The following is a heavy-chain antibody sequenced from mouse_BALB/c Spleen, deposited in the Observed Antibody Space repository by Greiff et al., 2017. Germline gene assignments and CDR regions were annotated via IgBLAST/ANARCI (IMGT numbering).Heavy chain of an antibody. J-gene: IGHJ2*01. V-gene: IGHV1S135*01. CDR3: ARRGILTGTGGYFDY. CDR1: GYSFTSYY. CDR2: IDPFNGGT. D-gene: IGHD4-1*01. Sequence: VQLQQSGPELMKPGASVKISCKASGYSFTSYYMHWVKQSHGKSLEWIGYIDPFNGGTSYNQKFKGKATLTVDKSSSTAYMHLSSLTSEDSAVYYCARRGILTGTGGYFDYWGQGTTLTGSS.